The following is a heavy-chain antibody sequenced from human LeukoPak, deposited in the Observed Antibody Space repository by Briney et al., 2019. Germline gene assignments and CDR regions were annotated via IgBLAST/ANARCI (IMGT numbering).Heavy chain of an antibody. D-gene: IGHD3-22*01. Sequence: SETLSLTCAVYGGSFSGYYWSWICQPPGKGLEWIGEINHSGSTNYNPSLKSRVTISVDTSKNQFSLKLSSVTAADTAVYYCARIPSGYSYYFDYWGQGTLVTVSS. CDR1: GGSFSGYY. V-gene: IGHV4-34*01. CDR2: INHSGST. J-gene: IGHJ4*02. CDR3: ARIPSGYSYYFDY.